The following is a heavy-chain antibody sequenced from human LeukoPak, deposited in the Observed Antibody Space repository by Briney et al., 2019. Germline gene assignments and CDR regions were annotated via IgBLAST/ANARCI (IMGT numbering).Heavy chain of an antibody. CDR3: VGVRWFGGSNWFDP. Sequence: PGGPLRLSCAASGFTVSSKYMSWVRQAPGKGLEWVSVIYSGGSTYYADSVKGRFTISRDNSKNTLYLQMNSLRAEDTAVYYCVGVRWFGGSNWFDPWGQGTLVTVSS. D-gene: IGHD3-10*01. V-gene: IGHV3-53*01. CDR1: GFTVSSKY. CDR2: IYSGGST. J-gene: IGHJ5*02.